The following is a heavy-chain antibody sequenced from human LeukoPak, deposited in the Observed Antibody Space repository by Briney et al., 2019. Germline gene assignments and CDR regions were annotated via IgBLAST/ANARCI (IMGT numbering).Heavy chain of an antibody. J-gene: IGHJ4*02. CDR1: EFTFSDYY. CDR2: ISSSGNTI. Sequence: GGSLRLSCAASEFTFSDYYMSWIRQAPGKGLEWVSYISSSGNTIYYVDSVKGRFTISRDNAKNSLYLQMNSLRAEDTAVYYCARGRYCSGHSCYFDYWGQGTLVTVSS. V-gene: IGHV3-11*04. CDR3: ARGRYCSGHSCYFDY. D-gene: IGHD2-15*01.